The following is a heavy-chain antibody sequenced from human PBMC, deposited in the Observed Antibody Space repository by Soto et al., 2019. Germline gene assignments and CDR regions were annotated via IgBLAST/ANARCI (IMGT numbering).Heavy chain of an antibody. V-gene: IGHV4-34*01. CDR3: SRARRISGSSHKGTDF. Sequence: PSEALSLTCSIYSGSFIGYYWSWIRQPPGKGLEWIGDINQSGNTNYRPSLKSGVSIHIETSREQFPVTVASVSATDKAVYYCSRARRISGSSHKGTDFWGQGTPVTVSS. CDR1: SGSFIGYY. CDR2: INQSGNT. D-gene: IGHD6-6*01. J-gene: IGHJ4*02.